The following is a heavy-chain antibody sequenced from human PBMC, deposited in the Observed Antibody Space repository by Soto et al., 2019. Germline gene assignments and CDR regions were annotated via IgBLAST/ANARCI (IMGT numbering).Heavy chain of an antibody. D-gene: IGHD6-19*01. CDR1: GFTFSSYA. J-gene: IGHJ4*02. Sequence: GGSLRLSCAASGFTFSSYAMSWVRQAPGKGLEWVSAISGGGGTTYYADSVKGRFTISRDNSKNALFLQMNGLRAEDTAVYYCAKDKIREDSRGWFWGQGTLVTVSS. V-gene: IGHV3-23*01. CDR2: ISGGGGTT. CDR3: AKDKIREDSRGWF.